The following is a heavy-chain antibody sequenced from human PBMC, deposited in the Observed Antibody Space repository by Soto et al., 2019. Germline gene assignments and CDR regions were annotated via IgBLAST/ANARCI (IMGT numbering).Heavy chain of an antibody. CDR2: IEQDESQK. D-gene: IGHD1-26*01. CDR3: ARDKFSWTYYVNGITYYFDY. J-gene: IGHJ4*02. CDR1: GFAFKDYW. V-gene: IGHV3-7*03. Sequence: EVQLVESGGGWVQPGESLTLSCAASGFAFKDYWMAWVRQAPGKGLEWVANIEQDESQKNYLDSVKGRFIISRDNARNSLYLQMDSLAAEDTAVYFCARDKFSWTYYVNGITYYFDYWGQGALVTVSS.